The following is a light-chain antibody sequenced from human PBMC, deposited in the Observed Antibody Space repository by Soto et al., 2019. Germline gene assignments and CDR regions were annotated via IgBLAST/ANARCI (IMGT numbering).Light chain of an antibody. J-gene: IGKJ4*01. V-gene: IGKV1-27*01. CDR2: GAS. CDR1: RDISNY. CDR3: QKYGTAPLT. Sequence: DIQVTQSPSSLSASLGDRVSITCRASRDISNYLAWYQQKPGQVPRLLNSGASTLHSGVPSRFSGSGSGTDFTLIITSLQPEDIASYFCQKYGTAPLTFDGGTKVEI.